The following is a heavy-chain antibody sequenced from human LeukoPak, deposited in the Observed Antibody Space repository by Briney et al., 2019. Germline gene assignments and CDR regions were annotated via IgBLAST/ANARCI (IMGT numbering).Heavy chain of an antibody. CDR2: IIPIFGTA. CDR3: ARGVIAAAGTISDY. V-gene: IGHV1-69*06. Sequence: SVKVSCKASGGTFSSYAISWVRQAPGQGLEWMGGIIPIFGTANYAQKSQGRVTITADKSTSTAYMELSSLRSEDTAVYYCARGVIAAAGTISDYWGQGTLVTVSS. D-gene: IGHD6-13*01. CDR1: GGTFSSYA. J-gene: IGHJ4*02.